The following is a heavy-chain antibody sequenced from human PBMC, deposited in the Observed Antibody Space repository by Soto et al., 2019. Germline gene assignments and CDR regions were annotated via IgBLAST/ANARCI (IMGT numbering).Heavy chain of an antibody. D-gene: IGHD2-2*01. CDR1: GGSISSYY. Sequence: SETLSLTCPVSGGSISSYYWSWIRQPPGKGLEWIGYIYYSGSTNYNPSLKSRVTISVDTSKNQFSLKLSSVTAADTAVYYCARVVVPAAMRAFNYYYYMDVWGKGTTVTVSS. CDR2: IYYSGST. CDR3: ARVVVPAAMRAFNYYYYMDV. V-gene: IGHV4-59*01. J-gene: IGHJ6*03.